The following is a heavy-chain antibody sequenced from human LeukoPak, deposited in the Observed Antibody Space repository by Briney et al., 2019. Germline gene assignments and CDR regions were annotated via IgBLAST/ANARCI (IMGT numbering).Heavy chain of an antibody. D-gene: IGHD3-22*01. V-gene: IGHV3-30*18. CDR2: ISYDGSDK. CDR1: GFTFSRYG. Sequence: GGSLRLSCAASGFTFSRYGMHWVRRAPGKGLEWVATISYDGSDKWYGDSVKGRFTISRDNSQNSLYLQMNSLRAEDTAVYYCAKDGLSGSAQRYYFDYWGQGTLVTVSS. CDR3: AKDGLSGSAQRYYFDY. J-gene: IGHJ4*02.